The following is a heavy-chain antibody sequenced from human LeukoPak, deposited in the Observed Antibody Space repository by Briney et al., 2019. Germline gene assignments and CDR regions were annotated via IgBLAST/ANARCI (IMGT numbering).Heavy chain of an antibody. V-gene: IGHV1-18*01. Sequence: GASVKVSCKASGYTFTSYGISWVRQAPGQGLEWVGWISADNGHTNYAQKLQGRVTMTTDTSTSTAYMEVRSLRSDDTAVYYCARTGQEYSGSYYAPFDYWGQGTLVTVSS. J-gene: IGHJ4*02. D-gene: IGHD1-26*01. CDR3: ARTGQEYSGSYYAPFDY. CDR1: GYTFTSYG. CDR2: ISADNGHT.